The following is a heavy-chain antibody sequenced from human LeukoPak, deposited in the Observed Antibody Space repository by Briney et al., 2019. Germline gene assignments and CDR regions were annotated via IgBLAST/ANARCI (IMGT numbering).Heavy chain of an antibody. CDR2: MNPNSGNT. CDR1: GYTFANYD. CDR3: ARGQGSHGQQRGDY. D-gene: IGHD6-13*01. V-gene: IGHV1-8*01. J-gene: IGHJ4*02. Sequence: ASVKVSCKASGYTFANYDINWVRQATGQGLEWMGWMNPNSGNTGYAPKFQGRVTMTKNTSINTAYMELSSLISDDTAVYYCARGQGSHGQQRGDYWGQGTLVTVSS.